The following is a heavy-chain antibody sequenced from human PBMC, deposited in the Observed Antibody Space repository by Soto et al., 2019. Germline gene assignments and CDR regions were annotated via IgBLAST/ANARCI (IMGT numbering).Heavy chain of an antibody. J-gene: IGHJ4*02. CDR3: ARVSGIAVAEV. CDR1: GYTFTSYG. CDR2: INAGNGNT. Sequence: GASVKVSCKASGYTFTSYGMHWVRQAPGQRLEWMGWINAGNGNTKYSQKFQGRVTINRDTSASTAYMELSSLRPEDTAVYYCARVSGIAVAEVWGQGTLVTVSS. D-gene: IGHD6-19*01. V-gene: IGHV1-3*01.